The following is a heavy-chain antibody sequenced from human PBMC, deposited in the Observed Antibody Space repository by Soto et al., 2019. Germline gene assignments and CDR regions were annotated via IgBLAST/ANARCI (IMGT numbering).Heavy chain of an antibody. CDR1: GGSFSGYY. CDR2: INHSGST. V-gene: IGHV4-34*01. J-gene: IGHJ5*02. D-gene: IGHD2-2*01. CDR3: ARGGIVEVPARGWFDP. Sequence: QVQLQQWRAGLLKPSETLSLTCAVYGGSFSGYYWSWIRQPPGKGLEWIGEINHSGSTNYNPSLKSLVTISVDTSKNQFSLKMSSVTAADTAVYYCARGGIVEVPARGWFDPWGQGTLVTVSS.